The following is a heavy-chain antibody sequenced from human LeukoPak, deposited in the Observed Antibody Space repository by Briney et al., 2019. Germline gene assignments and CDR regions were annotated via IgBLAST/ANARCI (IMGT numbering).Heavy chain of an antibody. CDR3: ARAPGKVFEP. Sequence: GASVRVSCKASGGTFTSYAISWVRQAPGQGLEWMGGIIPIFGTANYAQKFQGRVTITADESTSTAYMELSRLRSEATPLYYSARAPGKVFEPGGQGTLVTVSS. V-gene: IGHV1-69*13. CDR1: GGTFTSYA. CDR2: IIPIFGTA. J-gene: IGHJ5*02.